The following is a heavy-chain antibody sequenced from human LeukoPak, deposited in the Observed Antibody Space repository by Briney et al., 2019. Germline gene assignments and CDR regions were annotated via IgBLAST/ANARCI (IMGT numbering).Heavy chain of an antibody. Sequence: GGSLRLSCAASGFTFSSYSMNWVRQAPGKGLEWVSSISSSSSYIYYADSVKGRFTISRDNAKNSLYLQMNSLRAEDTAVYYCANLVSRLGNLGINYWGQGTLVTVSS. CDR3: ANLVSRLGNLGINY. CDR1: GFTFSSYS. CDR2: ISSSSSYI. V-gene: IGHV3-21*01. D-gene: IGHD7-27*01. J-gene: IGHJ4*02.